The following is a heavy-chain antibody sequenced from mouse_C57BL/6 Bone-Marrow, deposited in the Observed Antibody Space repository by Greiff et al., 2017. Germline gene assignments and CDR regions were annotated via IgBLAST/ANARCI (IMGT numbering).Heavy chain of an antibody. D-gene: IGHD2-4*01. CDR3: ARGGLRREYYFDY. CDR2: IYPGSGST. Sequence: QVQLKQPGAELVKPGASVKMSCKASGYTFTSYWITWVKQRPGQGLEWIGDIYPGSGSTNYNEKFKSKATLTVDTSSSTAYMQLSSLTSEDSAVNYCARGGLRREYYFDYWGQGTTLTVSS. CDR1: GYTFTSYW. J-gene: IGHJ2*01. V-gene: IGHV1-55*01.